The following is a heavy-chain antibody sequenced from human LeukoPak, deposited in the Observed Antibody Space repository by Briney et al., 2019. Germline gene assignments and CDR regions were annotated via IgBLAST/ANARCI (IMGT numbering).Heavy chain of an antibody. CDR3: ARHTYYYDRYYYFDN. CDR2: INHNGNVN. J-gene: IGHJ4*02. CDR1: GFTFSSYW. V-gene: IGHV3-7*03. D-gene: IGHD3-16*01. Sequence: GGSLRLSCAASGFTFSSYWMNWARQAPGKGLEWVASINHNGNVNYYVDSVKGRFTISRDNAKNSLYLQMSNLRAEDTAVYFCARHTYYYDRYYYFDNWGQGTLVTVSS.